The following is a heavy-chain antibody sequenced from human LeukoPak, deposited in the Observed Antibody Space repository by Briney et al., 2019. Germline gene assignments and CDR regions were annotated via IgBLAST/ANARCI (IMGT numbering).Heavy chain of an antibody. CDR3: ARVGPWVNPDYYYYYMDV. CDR2: ISSTGSYI. CDR1: GGSISSYY. V-gene: IGHV3-21*01. Sequence: ETLSLTCTVSGGSISSYYWSWVRQAPGKGLEWVSSISSTGSYIYYADSVKGRFTISRDNAKNSVHLQMNSLRAEDTAVYYCARVGPWVNPDYYYYYMDVWGKGTTVTVSS. D-gene: IGHD1-14*01. J-gene: IGHJ6*03.